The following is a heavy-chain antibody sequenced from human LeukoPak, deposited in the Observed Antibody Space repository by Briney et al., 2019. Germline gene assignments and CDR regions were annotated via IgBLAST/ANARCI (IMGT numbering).Heavy chain of an antibody. D-gene: IGHD2-2*01. J-gene: IGHJ4*02. CDR3: ARGSGVVPAVTFDY. CDR2: IYYSGST. Sequence: SETLSLTCTVSDGSISSGGYYWSWIRQHPGKGLEWIGYIYYSGSTYYNPSLKSRVTISVDTSKNQFSLKLSSVTAADTAVYYCARGSGVVPAVTFDYWGQGTLVTVSS. CDR1: DGSISSGGYY. V-gene: IGHV4-31*03.